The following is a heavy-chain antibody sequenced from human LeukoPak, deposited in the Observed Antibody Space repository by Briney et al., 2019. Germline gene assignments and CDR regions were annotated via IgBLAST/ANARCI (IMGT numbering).Heavy chain of an antibody. D-gene: IGHD6-13*01. CDR1: GFTFSGSA. CDR3: TSVPGIAAAGTISHYYGMDV. J-gene: IGHJ6*02. V-gene: IGHV3-73*01. CDR2: IRSKANSYAT. Sequence: GGSLKLSCAASGFTFSGSAMHWVRQACGKGLAWVGRIRSKANSYATACAASVKGRFTISRDASKNTAYLQMNSLKTEDTAVYYFTSVPGIAAAGTISHYYGMDVWGQGTTVTVAS.